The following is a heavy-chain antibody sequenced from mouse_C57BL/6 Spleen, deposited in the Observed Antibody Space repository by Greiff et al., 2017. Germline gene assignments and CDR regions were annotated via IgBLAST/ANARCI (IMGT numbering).Heavy chain of an antibody. Sequence: QVQLQQPGAELVKPGASVKLSCKASGYTFTSYWMQWVKQRPGQGLEWIGEIDPSDSYTNYNQKFKGKATLTVDTSSSTAYMQLSSLTSEDSAVYYCGITTVVATDYYAMDYWGQGTSVTVSS. CDR2: IDPSDSYT. CDR1: GYTFTSYW. D-gene: IGHD1-1*01. J-gene: IGHJ4*01. V-gene: IGHV1-50*01. CDR3: GITTVVATDYYAMDY.